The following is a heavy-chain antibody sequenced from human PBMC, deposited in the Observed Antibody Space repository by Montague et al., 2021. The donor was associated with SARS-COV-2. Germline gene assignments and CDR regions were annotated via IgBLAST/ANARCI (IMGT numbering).Heavy chain of an antibody. CDR3: VRDGDHWDFDY. D-gene: IGHD2-21*01. J-gene: IGHJ4*02. CDR2: IKGDGTNT. Sequence: SLRLSCAASGFTFSSYEMSWVRQAPGKGLVWVSRIKGDGTNTIYADSVKGRFAISRDNAQNTVYLQMSSLRAEDAAVYYCVRDGDHWDFDYWGQGALVTVSS. CDR1: GFTFSSYE. V-gene: IGHV3-74*01.